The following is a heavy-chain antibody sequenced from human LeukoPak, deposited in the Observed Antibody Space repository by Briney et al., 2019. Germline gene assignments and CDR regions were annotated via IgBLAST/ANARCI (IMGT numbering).Heavy chain of an antibody. D-gene: IGHD5-24*01. J-gene: IGHJ5*02. CDR2: ISSSSSYV. V-gene: IGHV3-21*01. CDR1: GFTFSSYS. Sequence: GGSLRLSCAASGFTFSSYSMSWVRQAPGKGLEWVSSISSSSSYVYYADSVKGRFTISRDNAKNSLYLQMNSLRAEDTAVYYCARDSFGYRGPFDPWGQGTLVTVSS. CDR3: ARDSFGYRGPFDP.